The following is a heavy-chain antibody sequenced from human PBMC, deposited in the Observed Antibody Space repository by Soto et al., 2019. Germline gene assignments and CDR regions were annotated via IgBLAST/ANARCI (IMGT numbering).Heavy chain of an antibody. CDR2: IYYSGST. V-gene: IGHV4-39*01. CDR1: GGSISSSSYY. J-gene: IGHJ3*02. CDR3: ASSDPDSYCTNGVCLECCAFDI. D-gene: IGHD2-8*01. Sequence: SATLSLTCTVSGGSISSSSYYWGWIRQPPGKGLEWIGSIYYSGSTYYNPSLKSRVTISVDTSKNQFSLKLSSVTAADTAVYYCASSDPDSYCTNGVCLECCAFDIWGQGTMVTVSS.